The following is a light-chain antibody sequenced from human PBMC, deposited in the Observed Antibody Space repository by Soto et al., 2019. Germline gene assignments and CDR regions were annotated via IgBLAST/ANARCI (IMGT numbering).Light chain of an antibody. CDR2: DNN. CDR3: QSYDSGLSGYV. V-gene: IGLV1-40*01. CDR1: SFNIGAGYD. J-gene: IGLJ1*01. Sequence: QSALTQPPSVSGAPGQRVTISCPGSSFNIGAGYDVHWYQHLPGAAPKLLIYDNNNRPSGVPDRFSSSKSGTSASLAITGLQAEDEAEYYCQSYDSGLSGYVFGTGTKVTVL.